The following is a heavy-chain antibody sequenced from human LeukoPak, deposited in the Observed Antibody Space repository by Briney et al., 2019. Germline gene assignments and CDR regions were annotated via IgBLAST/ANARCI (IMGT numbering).Heavy chain of an antibody. CDR3: ARGGEYYYDSSGYY. CDR1: GYTFTGYY. D-gene: IGHD3-22*01. Sequence: ASVKVSCKASGYTFTGYYMHWVRQAPGQGLEWMGWINPNSGGTNYAQKFQGRVTITADESTSTAYMELSSLRSEDTAVYYCARGGEYYYDSSGYYWGQGTLVTVSS. CDR2: INPNSGGT. V-gene: IGHV1-2*02. J-gene: IGHJ4*02.